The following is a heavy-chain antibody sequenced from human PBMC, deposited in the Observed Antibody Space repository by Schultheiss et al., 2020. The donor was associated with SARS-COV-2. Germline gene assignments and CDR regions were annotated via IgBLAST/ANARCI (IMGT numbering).Heavy chain of an antibody. CDR2: IYPGDSDT. V-gene: IGHV5-51*01. CDR1: GYSFTSYW. J-gene: IGHJ4*02. D-gene: IGHD5-24*01. CDR3: ARPHYVEMATSTVLGWVDY. Sequence: GESLKISCKGSGYSFTSYWIGWVRQMPGKGLEWMGIIYPGDSDTRYSPSFQGQVTISADKSISTAYLQWSSLKASDTAMYYCARPHYVEMATSTVLGWVDYWGQGTLVTVSS.